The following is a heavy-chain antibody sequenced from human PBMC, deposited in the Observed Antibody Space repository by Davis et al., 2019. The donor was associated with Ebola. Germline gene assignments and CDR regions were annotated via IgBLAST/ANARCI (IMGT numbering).Heavy chain of an antibody. CDR2: INPNSGGT. CDR3: ARERWGTTVTTIPHYYYYYGMDV. V-gene: IGHV1-2*06. D-gene: IGHD4-11*01. J-gene: IGHJ6*04. Sequence: AASVKVSCKASGYTFTAYYLHWMRQAPGQGLEWMGRINPNSGGTNYAQKFQGRVTMTRDTSISTAYMVLSRLRSDDTAVYYCARERWGTTVTTIPHYYYYYGMDVWGKGTTVTVSS. CDR1: GYTFTAYY.